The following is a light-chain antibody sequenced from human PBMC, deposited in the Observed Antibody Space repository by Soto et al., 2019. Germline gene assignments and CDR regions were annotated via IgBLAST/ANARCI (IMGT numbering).Light chain of an antibody. CDR1: QSVGNF. CDR2: DAS. Sequence: EVVLTQSPAILSLSPGERATLSCRASQSVGNFLTWYQQKPGQAPRLLIYDASTRATGIPARFSGSGSGTDFTLTISSLQPDDFATYYCQHYNSYSEAFGQGTKVELK. J-gene: IGKJ1*01. V-gene: IGKV3-11*01. CDR3: QHYNSYSEA.